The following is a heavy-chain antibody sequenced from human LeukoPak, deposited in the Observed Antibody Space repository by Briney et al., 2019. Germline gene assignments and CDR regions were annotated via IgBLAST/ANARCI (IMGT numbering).Heavy chain of an antibody. J-gene: IGHJ4*02. Sequence: GASVKVSCKASGYTFIGYYIHWIRQAPGQGLEWMGRINPNTGGTNYAQKFQGRVTMTRDTSTSAVYMELSSLRSEDTAVYYCARSDSHWYCDYWGQGTLVTVSS. CDR1: GYTFIGYY. CDR2: INPNTGGT. CDR3: ARSDSHWYCDY. D-gene: IGHD1-1*01. V-gene: IGHV1-2*06.